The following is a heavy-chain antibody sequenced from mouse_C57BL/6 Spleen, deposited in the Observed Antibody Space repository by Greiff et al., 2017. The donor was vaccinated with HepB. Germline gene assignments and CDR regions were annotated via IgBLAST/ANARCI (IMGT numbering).Heavy chain of an antibody. Sequence: EVKLVESGGDLVKPGGSLKLSCAASGFTFSSYGMSWVRQTPDKRLEWVATLSSGGSYTYYPDSVKGRFTISRDNAKNTLYLQMSSLKSEDTAMYYCARTAQATDYFDYWGQGTTLTVSS. D-gene: IGHD3-2*02. CDR3: ARTAQATDYFDY. CDR1: GFTFSSYG. V-gene: IGHV5-6*01. CDR2: LSSGGSYT. J-gene: IGHJ2*01.